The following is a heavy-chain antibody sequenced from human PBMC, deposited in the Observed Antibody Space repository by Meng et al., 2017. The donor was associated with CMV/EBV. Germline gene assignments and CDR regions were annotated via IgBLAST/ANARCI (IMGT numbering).Heavy chain of an antibody. CDR2: IYYSWST. Sequence: SETLSLTCTVSGGSISSYYWSWIRQPPGKGLEWIGYIYYSWSTNYNPSLKSRVTISVDTSKNQFSLKLSSVTAADTAVYYCARAGGAFDIWGQGTMVTVSS. CDR1: GGSISSYY. V-gene: IGHV4-59*01. D-gene: IGHD1-26*01. CDR3: ARAGGAFDI. J-gene: IGHJ3*02.